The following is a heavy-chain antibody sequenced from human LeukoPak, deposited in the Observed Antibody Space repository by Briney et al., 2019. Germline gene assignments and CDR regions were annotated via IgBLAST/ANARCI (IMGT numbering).Heavy chain of an antibody. Sequence: PSETLSLTCAVYGGSFSGYYWSWIRQPPGKGLEWIGEINHSGSTNYNPSLKSRVTISVDTSKNQFSLKLSSVTAADTAVYYCARSTYYDFWSGYWNYWGQGTLVTVSS. CDR1: GGSFSGYY. CDR2: INHSGST. CDR3: ARSTYYDFWSGYWNY. J-gene: IGHJ4*02. V-gene: IGHV4-34*01. D-gene: IGHD3-3*01.